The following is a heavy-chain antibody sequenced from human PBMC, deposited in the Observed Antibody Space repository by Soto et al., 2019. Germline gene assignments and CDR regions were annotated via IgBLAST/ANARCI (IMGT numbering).Heavy chain of an antibody. Sequence: QVQLVQSGAEVKKPGSSVKVSCKASGGTFSSYRINWVRQAPGQGLEWVGGIVPIYRTADYAQKFQGRVTITADESAHTSYMELRSLKSQDTAVYYCVRDSGAKLSSSWGQGTLVTVSS. J-gene: IGHJ4*02. CDR2: IVPIYRTA. V-gene: IGHV1-69*01. CDR1: GGTFSSYR. CDR3: VRDSGAKLSSS. D-gene: IGHD6-13*01.